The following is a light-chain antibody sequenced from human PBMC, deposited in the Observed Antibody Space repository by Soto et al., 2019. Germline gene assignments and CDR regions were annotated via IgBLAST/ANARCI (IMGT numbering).Light chain of an antibody. CDR3: QQSYSTLWT. CDR1: QSISSY. J-gene: IGKJ1*01. V-gene: IGKV1-39*01. CDR2: GAS. Sequence: DIQMTQSPSSLSASVGDRVTITCRASQSISSYLNWYQQKPGKAPKLLIYGASTLQSGVPSRFSGSGYGTDFTLTISSLQPEDFATYYCQQSYSTLWTFGQGTKVDIK.